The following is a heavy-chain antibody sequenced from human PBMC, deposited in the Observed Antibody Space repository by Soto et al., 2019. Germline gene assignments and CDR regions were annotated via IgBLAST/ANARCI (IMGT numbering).Heavy chain of an antibody. V-gene: IGHV1-3*01. CDR1: GYTFTSYA. Sequence: ASVKVSCKASGYTFTSYAMHWVRQAPGQRLEWMGWINAGNGNTKYSQKFQGRVTITRDTSASTAYMELSSLRSEDTAVYYCARGPAMVLMVYATPGFDPWGQGTLVTVSS. CDR2: INAGNGNT. J-gene: IGHJ5*02. CDR3: ARGPAMVLMVYATPGFDP. D-gene: IGHD2-8*01.